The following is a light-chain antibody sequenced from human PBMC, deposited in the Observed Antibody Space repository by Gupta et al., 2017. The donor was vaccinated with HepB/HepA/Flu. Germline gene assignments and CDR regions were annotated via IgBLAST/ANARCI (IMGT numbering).Light chain of an antibody. CDR2: DVS. V-gene: IGLV2-14*03. CDR3: SSYTSTSTQVL. CDR1: SSDIGGYNF. Sequence: QSALTQVASVSGSPGQSITISCTGTSSDIGGYNFVSWYQQHPGKAPKFMIYDVSNRPSGVSTRFSGSKSGNTASLTISGLQAEDEADYYCSSYTSTSTQVLFGGGTKLTVL. J-gene: IGLJ2*01.